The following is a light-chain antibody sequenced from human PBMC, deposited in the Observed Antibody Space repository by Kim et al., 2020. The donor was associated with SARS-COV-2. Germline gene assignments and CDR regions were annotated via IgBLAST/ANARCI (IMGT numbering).Light chain of an antibody. CDR1: QSISSF. J-gene: IGKJ3*01. Sequence: DIQMTQSPSSLSASVGDTVTITCRASQSISSFLNWYQQKPGKAPKLLIDAASRLQSGVPSRFSGGGTGTDFTLTISGLQPEDFASYYCQQSYTTPPFTFGPGTKVDIK. V-gene: IGKV1-39*01. CDR3: QQSYTTPPFT. CDR2: AAS.